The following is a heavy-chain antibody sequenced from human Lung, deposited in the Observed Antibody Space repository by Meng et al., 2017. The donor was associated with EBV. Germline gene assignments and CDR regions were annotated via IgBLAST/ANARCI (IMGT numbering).Heavy chain of an antibody. CDR2: ITSSSTYM. D-gene: IGHD4-17*01. J-gene: IGHJ6*02. Sequence: EVQLVESGGGLVKPGGSLRLGCAASGVTFSSYTMNWVRQAPGKGLEWVSSITSSSTYMSYADSIQGRFTISRDNDKNSVSLQMNSLRAEDTAVYYCARVEGAFSYGDYGYYGLDVWGQGTTVTVS. V-gene: IGHV3-21*02. CDR1: GVTFSSYT. CDR3: ARVEGAFSYGDYGYYGLDV.